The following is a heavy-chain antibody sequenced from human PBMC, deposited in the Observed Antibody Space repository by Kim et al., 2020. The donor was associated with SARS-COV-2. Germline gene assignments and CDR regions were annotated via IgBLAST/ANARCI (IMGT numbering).Heavy chain of an antibody. CDR1: GFTFNTYG. V-gene: IGHV3-30*03. CDR3: ARSFSGSYFGYDY. D-gene: IGHD1-26*01. Sequence: GGSLRLSCAASGFTFNTYGMHWVRQAPGKGLEWVAVISYDGSHKYYVDSVKGRFIISRDNSKNTLYLQMNSLRIEDTAVYYCARSFSGSYFGYDYWGQGSLVTVSS. J-gene: IGHJ4*02. CDR2: ISYDGSHK.